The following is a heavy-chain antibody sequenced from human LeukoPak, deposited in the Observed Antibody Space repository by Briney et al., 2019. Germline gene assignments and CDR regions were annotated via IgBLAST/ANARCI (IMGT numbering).Heavy chain of an antibody. CDR2: IYRTGTT. Sequence: SETLSLTCTVSGYSIGNGYFWGWIRQPPGKGLEWIGNIYRTGTTFYNPSLQSRVSMSVDTSKNTFSLNLKSVTAADTAVYYCARDSALAQAVMFDYWGQGTLVTVSS. CDR1: GYSIGNGYF. J-gene: IGHJ4*02. CDR3: ARDSALAQAVMFDY. V-gene: IGHV4-38-2*02. D-gene: IGHD6-19*01.